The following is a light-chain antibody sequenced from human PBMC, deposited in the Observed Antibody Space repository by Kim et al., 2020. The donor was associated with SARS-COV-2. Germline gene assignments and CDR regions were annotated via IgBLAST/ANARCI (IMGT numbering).Light chain of an antibody. J-gene: IGKJ4*01. Sequence: LSPGERATLSCRASQSVNNYLAWYQQKPGQPPRLLIYDASNRATGIPARFSGSGSGTDFTLTISSLEPEDLAVYYCHQRSSWPLTFGGGTKVDIK. V-gene: IGKV3-11*01. CDR3: HQRSSWPLT. CDR1: QSVNNY. CDR2: DAS.